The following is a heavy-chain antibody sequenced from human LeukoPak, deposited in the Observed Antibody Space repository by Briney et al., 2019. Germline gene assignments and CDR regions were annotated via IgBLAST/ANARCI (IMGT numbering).Heavy chain of an antibody. CDR2: INHSGST. CDR1: GGSFSGYY. J-gene: IGHJ6*03. V-gene: IGHV4-34*01. D-gene: IGHD4-11*01. CDR3: ARIPSYSTSYYYYYYMDV. Sequence: PSETLSLTCAVYGGSFSGYYWSWIRQPPGKGLEWIGEINHSGSTNYNPSLKSRVTISVDTSKNQFSLKLSSVTAADTAVYYCARIPSYSTSYYYYYYMDVWGKGTTVTVSS.